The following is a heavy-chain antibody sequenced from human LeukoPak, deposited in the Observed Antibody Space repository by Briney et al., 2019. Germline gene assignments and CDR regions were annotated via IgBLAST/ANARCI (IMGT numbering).Heavy chain of an antibody. V-gene: IGHV3-74*01. Sequence: GGSLRLSCAPSGFTFSSYWMHWVRQAPGMGLVRVSRIDTDGSSTTYADSVKGRFTISRDNANNTLYLQMNSLRAEDTAVYYCARDRPHNWFDPWGQGTLVTVSS. CDR3: ARDRPHNWFDP. J-gene: IGHJ5*02. CDR2: IDTDGSST. CDR1: GFTFSSYW.